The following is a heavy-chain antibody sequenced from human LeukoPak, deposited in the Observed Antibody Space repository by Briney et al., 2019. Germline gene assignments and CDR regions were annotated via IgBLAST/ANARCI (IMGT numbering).Heavy chain of an antibody. Sequence: EASVKVSCKASGYTSTSYGISWVRQAPGQGLEWMGWISAYNGNTNYAQKLQGRVTMTTDTSTSTAYMELRSLRSDDTAVYYCARDRLPADYVVFDYWGQGTLVTVSS. CDR2: ISAYNGNT. CDR1: GYTSTSYG. D-gene: IGHD4-17*01. J-gene: IGHJ4*02. V-gene: IGHV1-18*01. CDR3: ARDRLPADYVVFDY.